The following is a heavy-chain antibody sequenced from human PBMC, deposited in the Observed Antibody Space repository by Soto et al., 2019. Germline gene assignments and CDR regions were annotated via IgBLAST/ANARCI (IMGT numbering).Heavy chain of an antibody. CDR3: ASSQGDYYYGMDV. CDR2: IWYDGSNK. CDR1: GFTFGSYG. D-gene: IGHD3-16*01. V-gene: IGHV3-33*01. Sequence: GSLRLSCAASGFTFGSYGMHWVRQAPGKGLEWVAVIWYDGSNKYYADSVKGRFTISRDNSKNTLYLQMNSLRAEDTAVYSCASSQGDYYYGMDVWGQGTTVTVS. J-gene: IGHJ6*02.